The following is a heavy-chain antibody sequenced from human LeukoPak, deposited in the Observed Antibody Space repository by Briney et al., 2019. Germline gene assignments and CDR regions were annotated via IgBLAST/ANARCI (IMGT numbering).Heavy chain of an antibody. V-gene: IGHV3-23*01. CDR1: GFTFSSYA. Sequence: GGSLRLSCAASGFTFSSYAMSWVRQAPGKGLEWVSAISGSGGSTYYADSVKGRFTISRDNSKNTLYLQMNSLRAEDTAVYYCAKDRVNAYYYDSSGYYDYWGQGTPVTVSS. J-gene: IGHJ4*02. CDR2: ISGSGGST. D-gene: IGHD3-22*01. CDR3: AKDRVNAYYYDSSGYYDY.